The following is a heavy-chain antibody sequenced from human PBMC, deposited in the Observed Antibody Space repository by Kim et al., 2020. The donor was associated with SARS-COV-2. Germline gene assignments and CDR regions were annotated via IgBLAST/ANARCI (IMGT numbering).Heavy chain of an antibody. D-gene: IGHD3-16*02. CDR2: IRSRPRGGTT. V-gene: IGHV3-49*04. J-gene: IGHJ4*02. Sequence: GGSLRLSCTTSGFIFGDCSMSWVRQAPGKGLEWIGFIRSRPRGGTTEYAASVKGRFTISRDDSKNIAYLQMNSLKTEDTAVYYCTRDPVGVIPLDSWGQGTLVTVSS. CDR3: TRDPVGVIPLDS. CDR1: GFIFGDCS.